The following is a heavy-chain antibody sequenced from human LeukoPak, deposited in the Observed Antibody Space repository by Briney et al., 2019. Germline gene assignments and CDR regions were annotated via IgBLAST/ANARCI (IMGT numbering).Heavy chain of an antibody. CDR2: INSDGGTT. CDR3: ARGGTSGSLIY. D-gene: IGHD1-26*01. V-gene: IGHV3-74*01. J-gene: IGHJ4*02. Sequence: PGGSLRLSCAASGFTFSNYWMHWVRQDPLKGLVWVSRINSDGGTTAYADSVKGRFTISRDNAKNTLYLQKNSLRAEDTALYFCARGGTSGSLIYWGQGTLVTVSS. CDR1: GFTFSNYW.